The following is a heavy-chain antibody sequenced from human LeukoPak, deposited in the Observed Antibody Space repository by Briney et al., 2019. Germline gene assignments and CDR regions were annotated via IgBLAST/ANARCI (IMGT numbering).Heavy chain of an antibody. CDR2: ISYDRSNR. Sequence: GGSLRLSCAASGFTFSSHGMHWVRQAPGKGLEWVAFISYDRSNRYYADSVKGRFTISRDNSRNTLYLQMNSLRAEDTAVYYCAKEMVGGTGWFYFDHRGQGTLVTVSS. CDR3: AKEMVGGTGWFYFDH. D-gene: IGHD1-26*01. J-gene: IGHJ4*02. CDR1: GFTFSSHG. V-gene: IGHV3-30*18.